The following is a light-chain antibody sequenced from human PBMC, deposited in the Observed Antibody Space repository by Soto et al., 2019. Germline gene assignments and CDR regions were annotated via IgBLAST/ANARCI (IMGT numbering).Light chain of an antibody. V-gene: IGLV2-14*01. CDR1: SSDVGGYNY. J-gene: IGLJ1*01. CDR3: SSYTSRSTAV. CDR2: EVN. Sequence: QSALTQPASVSGSPGQSITISCTGTSSDVGGYNYVSWYQQHPGKAPKLMIYEVNYRPSGVSNRFSGSKSGNTASLTISGLQTEDEADYYCSSYTSRSTAVFGTGTKVTV.